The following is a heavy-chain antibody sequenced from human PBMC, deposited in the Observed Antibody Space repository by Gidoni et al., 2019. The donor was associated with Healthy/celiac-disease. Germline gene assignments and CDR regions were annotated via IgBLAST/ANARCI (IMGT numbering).Heavy chain of an antibody. CDR3: ARINPAGFEDY. V-gene: IGHV2-70*01. J-gene: IGHJ4*02. CDR1: GFSLSTSGMC. Sequence: QVTLRESGPALVKPTQTLTLPCTSSGFSLSTSGMCVSWIRQPPGKALEWLAPIDWDDAKYYSTSMKTRLTIYKDTSKNQVVLTMTNMDPVDTATYYWARINPAGFEDYWGQGTLVTVSS. CDR2: IDWDDAK. D-gene: IGHD3-9*01.